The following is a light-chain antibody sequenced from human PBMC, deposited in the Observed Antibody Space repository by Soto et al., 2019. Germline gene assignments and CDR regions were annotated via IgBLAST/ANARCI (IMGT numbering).Light chain of an antibody. CDR2: DAS. CDR3: QQYNRMYT. CDR1: QSISSW. J-gene: IGKJ2*01. V-gene: IGKV1-5*01. Sequence: DIQMTQSPSTLSASVGDRVTITCRASQSISSWLAWYQQKPGKAPKLLIYDASSLESGVPSRFSGSGSGTEFTLTISSLQPDDFATCYCQQYNRMYTFGQGTKLEIK.